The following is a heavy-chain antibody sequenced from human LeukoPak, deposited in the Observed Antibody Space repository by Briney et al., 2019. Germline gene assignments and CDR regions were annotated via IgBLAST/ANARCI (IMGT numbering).Heavy chain of an antibody. D-gene: IGHD5-12*01. Sequence: SVKVSCKASGGTFSSYAISWVRQAPGQGLEWMGGIIPIFGTANYAQKFQGRVTITTDESTSTAYMEVSRLRSDDTAVYYCARDYNGYDDYRKWDYWGQGTLVTVSS. V-gene: IGHV1-69*05. CDR1: GGTFSSYA. CDR2: IIPIFGTA. J-gene: IGHJ4*02. CDR3: ARDYNGYDDYRKWDY.